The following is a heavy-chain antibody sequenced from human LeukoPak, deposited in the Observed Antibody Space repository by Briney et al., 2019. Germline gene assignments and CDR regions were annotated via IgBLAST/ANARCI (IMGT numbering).Heavy chain of an antibody. CDR3: ARDFPGGGYNQN. CDR1: GYSISSGYY. Sequence: SETLSLTCTVSGYSISSGYYWGWIRQPPGKGLEWIGSIYHSGSTYYNPSLKSRVTISVDTSRNQFSLKLSSVTAADTAVYYCARDFPGGGYNQNWGQGTLVTVSS. J-gene: IGHJ4*02. V-gene: IGHV4-38-2*02. D-gene: IGHD5-24*01. CDR2: IYHSGST.